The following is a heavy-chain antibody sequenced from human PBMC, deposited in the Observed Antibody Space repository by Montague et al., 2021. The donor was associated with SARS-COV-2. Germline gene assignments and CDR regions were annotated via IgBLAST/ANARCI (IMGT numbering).Heavy chain of an antibody. CDR1: GFTFSSYG. CDR2: ISYDGSNK. CDR3: ARDLTYYDILTGYFAESPHYYYYYGMDV. D-gene: IGHD3-9*01. Sequence: LRLSCAASGFTFSSYGMHWVRRAPGKGLEWVAVISYDGSNKYYADSVKGRFTISRDNSKNTLYLQMNSLRAEDTAVYYCARDLTYYDILTGYFAESPHYYYYYGMDVWGQGTTVTVSS. J-gene: IGHJ6*02. V-gene: IGHV3-33*05.